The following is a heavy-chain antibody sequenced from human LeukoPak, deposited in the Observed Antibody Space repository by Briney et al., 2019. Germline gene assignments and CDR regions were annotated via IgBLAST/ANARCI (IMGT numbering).Heavy chain of an antibody. CDR1: GFNFGEFW. CDR2: IKEDGSEK. CDR3: AKDPLFYSSGSRTFDY. Sequence: SGGSLRLSCAASGFNFGEFWMAWVRQTPGKGLEWVADIKEDGSEKFYVDSVKGRFTISRDNSKNTLHLQMNSLRAEDTAVYYCAKDPLFYSSGSRTFDYWGQGTLVTVSS. V-gene: IGHV3-7*01. D-gene: IGHD6-19*01. J-gene: IGHJ4*02.